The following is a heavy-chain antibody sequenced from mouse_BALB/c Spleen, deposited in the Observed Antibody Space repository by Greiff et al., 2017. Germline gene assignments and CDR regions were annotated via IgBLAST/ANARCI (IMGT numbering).Heavy chain of an antibody. CDR3: AGGYGNYYYYAMDD. V-gene: IGHV1S81*02. J-gene: IGHJ4*01. Sequence: VQLQQPGAELVKPGASVKLSCKASGYTFTSYWMHWVKQRPGQGLEWIGEINPSNGRTNYNEKFKCKATLTVDKSSSTAYMQLSSLTSEDSAVYYCAGGYGNYYYYAMDDWGQRDAGTVSS. CDR2: INPSNGRT. D-gene: IGHD2-1*01. CDR1: GYTFTSYW.